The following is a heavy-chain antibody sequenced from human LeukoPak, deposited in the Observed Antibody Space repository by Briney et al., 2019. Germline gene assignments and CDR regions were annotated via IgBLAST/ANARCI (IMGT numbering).Heavy chain of an antibody. CDR1: GGSISSGSYY. CDR2: IYTSGST. CDR3: ARVRHYYGSGSYPDY. J-gene: IGHJ4*02. D-gene: IGHD3-10*01. Sequence: SETLSLTCTVAGGSISSGSYYWSWIRQPAGKGLEWIGRIYTSGSTNYNPSLKSRVTISVDTSKNQFSLKLSSVTAADTAVYYCARVRHYYGSGSYPDYWGQGTLVTVSS. V-gene: IGHV4-61*02.